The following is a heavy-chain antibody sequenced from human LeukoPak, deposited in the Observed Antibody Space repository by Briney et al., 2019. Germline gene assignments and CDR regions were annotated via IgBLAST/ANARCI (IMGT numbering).Heavy chain of an antibody. Sequence: YPSETLSLTCTVSGGSISSGSYYWSWIRQPAGKGLEWIGRIYTSGSTNYNPSLKSRVTISVDTSKNQFSLKLSSVTAAGTAVYYCARDNEHGLLASMGVWGKGTTVTVSS. CDR1: GGSISSGSYY. CDR3: ARDNEHGLLASMGV. D-gene: IGHD3-10*01. V-gene: IGHV4-61*02. J-gene: IGHJ6*04. CDR2: IYTSGST.